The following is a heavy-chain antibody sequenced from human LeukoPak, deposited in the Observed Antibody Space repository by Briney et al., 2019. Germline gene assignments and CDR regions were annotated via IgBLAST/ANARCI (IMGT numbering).Heavy chain of an antibody. J-gene: IGHJ4*02. Sequence: RPSETLSLTCSVSGGSISNYYWSWIRQPAGKGLEWIGHIHTSENTNYNPSLKSRVTMSVDTSKNQFPLKLSSVTAADTAVYYCAKWLKNYGSLDYWGQGTLVTVSS. D-gene: IGHD3-10*01. V-gene: IGHV4-4*07. CDR2: IHTSENT. CDR1: GGSISNYY. CDR3: AKWLKNYGSLDY.